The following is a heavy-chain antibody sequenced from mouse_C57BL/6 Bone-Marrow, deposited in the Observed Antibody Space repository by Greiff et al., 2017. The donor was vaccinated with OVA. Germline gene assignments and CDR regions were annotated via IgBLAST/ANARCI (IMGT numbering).Heavy chain of an antibody. CDR1: GFTFSSYG. CDR2: ISSGGSYT. D-gene: IGHD1-1*01. CDR3: ARQSYGSSPYAMDY. V-gene: IGHV5-6*01. J-gene: IGHJ4*01. Sequence: EVKVVESGGDLVKPGGSLKLSCAASGFTFSSYGMSWVRQTPDKRLEWVATISSGGSYTYYPDSVKGRFTISRDNAKNTLYLQMSSLESEDTAMYYCARQSYGSSPYAMDYWGQGTSVTVSS.